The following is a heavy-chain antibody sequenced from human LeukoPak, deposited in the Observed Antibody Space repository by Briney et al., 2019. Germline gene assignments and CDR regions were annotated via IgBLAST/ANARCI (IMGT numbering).Heavy chain of an antibody. V-gene: IGHV1-18*01. J-gene: IGHJ4*02. CDR1: GYTFTSYG. CDR2: ISAYNGNT. D-gene: IGHD4-17*01. Sequence: ASVKVSCKASGYTFTSYGISWVRQAPGQGLEWIGWISAYNGNTNYAQKLQGRVTMTTDTSTSTAYMELRSLRSDDTAVYYCARGHGTTVTTFPFDYWGQGTLVTVSS. CDR3: ARGHGTTVTTFPFDY.